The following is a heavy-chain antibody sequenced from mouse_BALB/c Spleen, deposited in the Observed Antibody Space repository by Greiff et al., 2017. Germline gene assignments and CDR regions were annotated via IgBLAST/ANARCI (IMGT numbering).Heavy chain of an antibody. J-gene: IGHJ4*01. Sequence: LQQPGSELVRPGASVKLSCKASGYTFTSYWMHWVKQRPGQGLEWIGNIYPGSGSTNYDEKFKSKATLTVDTSSSTAHMQLSSLTSEDSAVYYCTRSYGSYAMDYWGQGTSVTVSS. CDR1: GYTFTSYW. V-gene: IGHV1S22*01. D-gene: IGHD2-10*02. CDR3: TRSYGSYAMDY. CDR2: IYPGSGST.